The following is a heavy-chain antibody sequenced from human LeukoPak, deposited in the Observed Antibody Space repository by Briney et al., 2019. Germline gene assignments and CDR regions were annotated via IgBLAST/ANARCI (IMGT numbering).Heavy chain of an antibody. V-gene: IGHV4-4*07. Sequence: SETLSLTCTVSGGSISSYYWSWIRQPAGKGLEWIGRIYTSGSTNYNPSLKSRVTMSVDTSKNQFSLKLSSVTAADTAVYYCARMGHYDFWSGQYYFDYWGQGTLVTVSS. J-gene: IGHJ4*02. CDR2: IYTSGST. D-gene: IGHD3-3*01. CDR1: GGSISSYY. CDR3: ARMGHYDFWSGQYYFDY.